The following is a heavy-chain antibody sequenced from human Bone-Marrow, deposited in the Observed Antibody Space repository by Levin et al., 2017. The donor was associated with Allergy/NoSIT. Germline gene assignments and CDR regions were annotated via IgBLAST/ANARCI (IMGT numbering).Heavy chain of an antibody. Sequence: GGSLRLSCVASGFTFSDAWMTWVRQAPGKGLEWVGRIKSKLDGGTTDYAAPVKGRFSISRDDSKKTLYLQMNSLQIEDTAVYYCVNGIQSGGYHYYDMDVWGQGTTVTVSS. J-gene: IGHJ6*02. CDR1: GFTFSDAW. CDR2: IKSKLDGGTT. V-gene: IGHV3-15*01. CDR3: VNGIQSGGYHYYDMDV. D-gene: IGHD1-14*01.